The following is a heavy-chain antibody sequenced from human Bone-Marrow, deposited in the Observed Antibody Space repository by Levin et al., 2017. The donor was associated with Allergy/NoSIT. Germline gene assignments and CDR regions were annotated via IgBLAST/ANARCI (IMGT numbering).Heavy chain of an antibody. CDR3: ARDSRRYSGYSGLYMDV. D-gene: IGHD5-12*01. V-gene: IGHV3-33*01. CDR1: GFTFSSYG. CDR2: IWYDGSNK. Sequence: GGSLRLSCAASGFTFSSYGMHWVRQAPGKGLEWVAVIWYDGSNKYYADSVKGRFTISRDNSKNTLYLQMNSLRAEDTAVYYCARDSRRYSGYSGLYMDVWGKGTTVTVSS. J-gene: IGHJ6*03.